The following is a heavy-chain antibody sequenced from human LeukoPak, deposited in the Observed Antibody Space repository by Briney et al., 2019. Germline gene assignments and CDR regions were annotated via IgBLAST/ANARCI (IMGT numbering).Heavy chain of an antibody. CDR2: IYPGDSDT. Sequence: GESLKISCKGCGYTFTNYWIGWVRQMPGKGLEWMGIIYPGDSDTRYSPSFQGQVTISADKSISTAYLQWSSLKASDTAMYYCARRAYCGGDCYSDYWGQGTLVTVSS. V-gene: IGHV5-51*01. D-gene: IGHD2-21*02. CDR1: GYTFTNYW. J-gene: IGHJ4*02. CDR3: ARRAYCGGDCYSDY.